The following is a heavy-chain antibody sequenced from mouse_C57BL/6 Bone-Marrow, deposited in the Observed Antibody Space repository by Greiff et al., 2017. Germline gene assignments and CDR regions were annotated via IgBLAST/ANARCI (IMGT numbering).Heavy chain of an antibody. CDR1: GYTFTSYG. Sequence: QVQLQQPGAELARPGASVKLSCKASGYTFTSYGISWVKQRTGQGLEWIGEIYPRSGDTYYNEKFKGKATLTADKSSSTAYMELRSLTSEDSAFYCSAREGPFFGYWGQGTTLTVPS. CDR2: IYPRSGDT. J-gene: IGHJ2*01. V-gene: IGHV1-81*01. D-gene: IGHD3-3*01. CDR3: AREGPFFGY.